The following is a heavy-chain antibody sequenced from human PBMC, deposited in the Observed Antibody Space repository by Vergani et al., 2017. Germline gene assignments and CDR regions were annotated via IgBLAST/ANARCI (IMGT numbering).Heavy chain of an antibody. V-gene: IGHV3-74*01. D-gene: IGHD3-16*02. J-gene: IGHJ3*02. Sequence: EVQLVESGGGLVQPGGSLRLSCAASGFTFSSYWMHWVRPAPGKGLVWVSRINSDGSSTSYADSVKGRFTISRDNAKNTLYLQMNSLRAEDTAVYYCARDMITFGGVIQDAFDIWGQGTMVTVSS. CDR1: GFTFSSYW. CDR2: INSDGSST. CDR3: ARDMITFGGVIQDAFDI.